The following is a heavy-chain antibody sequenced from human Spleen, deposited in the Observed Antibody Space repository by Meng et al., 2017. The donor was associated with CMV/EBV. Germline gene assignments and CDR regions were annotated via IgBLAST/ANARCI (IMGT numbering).Heavy chain of an antibody. Sequence: SETLSLTCTVSGGSISSSAYYWGWIRQPPGKGLEWIGSIYYSGATYYSPSLKSRVTISLDTSKSQFSLNLSSVTAADTAVYYCARGGWSSSWYGAFDIWGQGTMVTVSS. CDR1: GGSISSSAYY. D-gene: IGHD6-13*01. V-gene: IGHV4-39*07. J-gene: IGHJ3*02. CDR2: IYYSGAT. CDR3: ARGGWSSSWYGAFDI.